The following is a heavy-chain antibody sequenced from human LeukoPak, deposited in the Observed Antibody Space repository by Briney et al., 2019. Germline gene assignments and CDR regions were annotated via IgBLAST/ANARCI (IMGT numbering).Heavy chain of an antibody. CDR2: INPHSGGT. D-gene: IGHD3-10*01. V-gene: IGHV1-2*02. J-gene: IGHJ4*02. CDR1: GNTFNGYY. CDR3: ARDDYGSGTYSY. Sequence: ASVKVSCKASGNTFNGYYMHWVRQAPGQGLEWMGWINPHSGGTNSAQKFQGRVTMTRDTSICTAYMELNSLRSDDTAVYYCARDDYGSGTYSYWGQGTLVTVSS.